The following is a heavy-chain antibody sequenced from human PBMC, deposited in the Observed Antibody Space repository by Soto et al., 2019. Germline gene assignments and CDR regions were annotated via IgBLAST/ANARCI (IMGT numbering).Heavy chain of an antibody. CDR1: GLTFSSYG. CDR2: ISYDGSNE. D-gene: IGHD3-3*01. J-gene: IGHJ6*02. Sequence: GGSLRLSCAASGLTFSSYGMHWVRQAPGKGLEWVAHISYDGSNEHYVDSVKGRFTISRDNSKNTLYLQMTSLRAEDTAVYYCAKDVLRFLEWLAFYGMDVWGQGTTVTVSS. CDR3: AKDVLRFLEWLAFYGMDV. V-gene: IGHV3-30*18.